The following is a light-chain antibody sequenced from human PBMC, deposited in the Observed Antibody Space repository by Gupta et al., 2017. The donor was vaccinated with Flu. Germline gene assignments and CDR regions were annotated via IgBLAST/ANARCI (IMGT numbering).Light chain of an antibody. Sequence: GTLSVSPGESATLSGRASQSIRSNLAWYQQQPGQAPRLLIYGASIRDTNIPARFSGSGSGTEFTLTISSRQSEEFAVYYCQQYNNWAPLTFGGGTKVE. V-gene: IGKV3-15*01. CDR2: GAS. CDR3: QQYNNWAPLT. CDR1: QSIRSN. J-gene: IGKJ4*01.